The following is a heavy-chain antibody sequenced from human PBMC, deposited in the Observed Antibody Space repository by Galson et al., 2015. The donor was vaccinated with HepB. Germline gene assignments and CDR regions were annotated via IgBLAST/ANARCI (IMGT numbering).Heavy chain of an antibody. CDR3: ARAAVVVTAMGWYFDL. CDR2: IGTAGDT. CDR1: GFTFSSYD. D-gene: IGHD2-21*02. Sequence: SLRLSCAASGFTFSSYDMHWVRQATGKGLEWVSAIGTAGDTYYPGSVKGRLTISRENAKNSLYLQMNSLRAGDTAVYYCARAAVVVTAMGWYFDLWGRGTLVTVSS. V-gene: IGHV3-13*04. J-gene: IGHJ2*01.